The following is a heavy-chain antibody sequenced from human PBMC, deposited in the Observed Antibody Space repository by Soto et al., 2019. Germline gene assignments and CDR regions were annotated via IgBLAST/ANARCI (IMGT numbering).Heavy chain of an antibody. Sequence: SETLSLTCTVSGGPISSYYWSWIRQPPGKGLEWIGYIYYSGSTNYNPSLKSRVTISVDTSKNQFSLKLSSVTAADTAVYYCATYPRVLGWFDPWGQGTLVTVSS. CDR2: IYYSGST. CDR1: GGPISSYY. D-gene: IGHD3-3*02. J-gene: IGHJ5*02. CDR3: ATYPRVLGWFDP. V-gene: IGHV4-59*01.